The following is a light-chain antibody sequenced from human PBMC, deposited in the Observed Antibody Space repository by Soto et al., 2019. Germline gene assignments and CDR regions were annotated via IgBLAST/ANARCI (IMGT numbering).Light chain of an antibody. CDR1: SVDVGAYDF. CDR2: VVS. CDR3: SAFTTSHTSV. J-gene: IGLJ1*01. Sequence: QSGLTQPHSVSGSPGRSVSISCTGTSVDVGAYDFVSWYQQHPGKAPKLLIYVVSGRPSGVPHRFSGSKSGNAASLTISGLQADDEADYYCSAFTTSHTSVFGTGTKVTVL. V-gene: IGLV2-11*01.